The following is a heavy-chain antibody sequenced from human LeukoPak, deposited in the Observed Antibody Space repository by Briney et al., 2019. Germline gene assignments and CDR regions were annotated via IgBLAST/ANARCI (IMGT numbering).Heavy chain of an antibody. CDR2: IYYRGNS. D-gene: IGHD3-10*01. V-gene: IGHV4-59*12. J-gene: IGHJ5*02. CDR1: GGFIRSYY. Sequence: SETLSLTCSVSGGFIRSYYWSWIRQPRGKGLEGSGYIYYRGNSKYNPSLKSRVTISVDKSKNHSSLKQSSVTASDTAWYYCAREDFNYNDSGSDYSWFDPWAQGTLVTVSS. CDR3: AREDFNYNDSGSDYSWFDP.